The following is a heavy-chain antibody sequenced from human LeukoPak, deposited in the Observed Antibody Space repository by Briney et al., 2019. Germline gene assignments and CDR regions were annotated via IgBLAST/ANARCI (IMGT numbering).Heavy chain of an antibody. Sequence: PSETLSLTCAVYGGSFSGYYWSWIRQPPGKGLEWIGEINHSGSTNYNPSLKSRVTISVDTSKNQFSLKLSSVTAADTAVYYCARRPYYDILTGYYSYYYFDYWGQGTLVTVSS. D-gene: IGHD3-9*01. CDR2: INHSGST. V-gene: IGHV4-34*01. J-gene: IGHJ4*02. CDR1: GGSFSGYY. CDR3: ARRPYYDILTGYYSYYYFDY.